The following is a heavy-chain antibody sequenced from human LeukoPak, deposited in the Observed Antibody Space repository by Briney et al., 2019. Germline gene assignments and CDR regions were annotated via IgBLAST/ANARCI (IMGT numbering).Heavy chain of an antibody. CDR1: GVSISSGGYS. CDR3: ARDLVDYYDSSGYDDAFDI. D-gene: IGHD3-22*01. J-gene: IGHJ3*02. Sequence: SETLSLTCAVSGVSISSGGYSWSWIRQPPGKGLEWIGYIYHSGSTYYNPSLKSRVTISVDRSKNQFSLKLSSVTAADTAVYYCARDLVDYYDSSGYDDAFDIWGQGTMVTVSS. CDR2: IYHSGST. V-gene: IGHV4-30-2*01.